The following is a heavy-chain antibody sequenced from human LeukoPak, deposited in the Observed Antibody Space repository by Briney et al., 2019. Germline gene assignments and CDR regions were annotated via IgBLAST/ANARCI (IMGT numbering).Heavy chain of an antibody. J-gene: IGHJ4*02. Sequence: PSETLSLTCAVYGGSFSGYYWSWIRQPPGKGLEWIGEINHSGSTNYNPSLKSRVTISVDTSKNQFSLKLSSVTAADTAVYYCARGRVLMVSPGFDYWGQGTLDTVSS. V-gene: IGHV4-34*01. CDR1: GGSFSGYY. D-gene: IGHD2-8*01. CDR2: INHSGST. CDR3: ARGRVLMVSPGFDY.